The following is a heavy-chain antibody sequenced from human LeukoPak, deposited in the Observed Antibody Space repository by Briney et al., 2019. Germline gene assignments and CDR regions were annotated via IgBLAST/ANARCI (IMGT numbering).Heavy chain of an antibody. D-gene: IGHD2/OR15-2a*01. V-gene: IGHV4-39*07. J-gene: IGHJ4*02. CDR3: ARGEYGLFDY. CDR2: IYYSGST. Sequence: KPSETLSLTCTVSGGSISSSSYYWGWIRQPPGKGLEWIGSIYYSGSTYYNPSLKSRVTISVDTSKNQLSLKLSSVTAADTAVYYCARGEYGLFDYWGQGTLVTVSS. CDR1: GGSISSSSYY.